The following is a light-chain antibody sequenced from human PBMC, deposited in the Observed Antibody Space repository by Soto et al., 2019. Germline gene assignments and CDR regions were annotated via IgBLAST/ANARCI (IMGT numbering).Light chain of an antibody. V-gene: IGKV3-20*01. Sequence: ESMLTQSPGTLSLSPGERATLSCRASQSVSTRYLAWYQQKPGQAHRLLIYGASIRATGIPDRFSGSGSGTDFTLTISRLEPEDVAVYYCHQFGSSPPVFTFGQGTKLEI. J-gene: IGKJ2*01. CDR1: QSVSTRY. CDR3: HQFGSSPPVFT. CDR2: GAS.